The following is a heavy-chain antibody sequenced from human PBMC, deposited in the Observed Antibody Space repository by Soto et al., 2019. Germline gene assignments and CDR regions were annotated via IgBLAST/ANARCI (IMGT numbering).Heavy chain of an antibody. Sequence: SETLSLTCTVSGGSISSSSYYWGWIRQPPGKGLEWIGSIYYSGSTYYNPSLKSRVTISVDTSKNQFSLKLSSVTAADTAVYYCAKAQRRGYSYGFLFDYWGQGTQVTVSS. CDR2: IYYSGST. V-gene: IGHV4-39*01. J-gene: IGHJ4*02. CDR3: AKAQRRGYSYGFLFDY. CDR1: GGSISSSSYY. D-gene: IGHD5-18*01.